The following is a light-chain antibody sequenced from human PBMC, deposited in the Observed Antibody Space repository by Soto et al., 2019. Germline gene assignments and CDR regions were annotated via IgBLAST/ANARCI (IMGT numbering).Light chain of an antibody. CDR3: CSYAGITTYYV. CDR1: RSEFGRYHL. J-gene: IGLJ1*01. CDR2: GGT. Sequence: QSVVTQPGPPAGAPGQWMTISCPGTRSEFGRYHLVSWYQPHPGEAPKLMIYGGTKRPSGVSNRFSGSKSGNTASLTISGLQAEDEADYYCCSYAGITTYYVFGPGTKVTVL. V-gene: IGLV2-23*01.